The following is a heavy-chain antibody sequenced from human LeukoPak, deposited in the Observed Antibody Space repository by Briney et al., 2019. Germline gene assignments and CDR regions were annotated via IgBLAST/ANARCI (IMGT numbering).Heavy chain of an antibody. V-gene: IGHV4-59*08. CDR3: VRHSALYYYYGMDV. Sequence: SETLSLTCTVSGGSISSYYWSWIRQPPEKGLEWIGYVFYSGSANYNPSLKSRVTISVDTSKNQFSLMLRSVTAADTAVYYCVRHSALYYYYGMDVWGRGTTVTVSS. CDR1: GGSISSYY. J-gene: IGHJ6*02. CDR2: VFYSGSA.